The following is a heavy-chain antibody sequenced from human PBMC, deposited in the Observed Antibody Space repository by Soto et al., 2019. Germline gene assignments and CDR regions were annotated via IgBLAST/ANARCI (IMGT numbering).Heavy chain of an antibody. Sequence: QVQLQQWGAGLLKPSETLSLTCAVYGGSFSGYYWSWIRQPPGKGLEWIGEIKHSGSTNYNPSLKSRVTISVDTSKNQFSLKLSSVTAADTAVYYCARSGWDDLDYWGQGTLVTVSS. CDR1: GGSFSGYY. D-gene: IGHD6-19*01. V-gene: IGHV4-34*01. CDR2: IKHSGST. J-gene: IGHJ4*02. CDR3: ARSGWDDLDY.